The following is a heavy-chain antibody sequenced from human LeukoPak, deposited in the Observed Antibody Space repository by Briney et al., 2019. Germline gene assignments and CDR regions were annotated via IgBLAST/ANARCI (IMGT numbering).Heavy chain of an antibody. V-gene: IGHV3-66*01. Sequence: GGSLRLSCAASGLTVSSNYMSWVRQAPGKGLEWVSVIYSGGSTYYADSVKGRFTISRDNSKNTLYLQMNSLRAEDTAVYYCARAPHGDYPLIGYFAYWGQGTLVTVSS. CDR1: GLTVSSNY. D-gene: IGHD4-17*01. J-gene: IGHJ4*02. CDR2: IYSGGST. CDR3: ARAPHGDYPLIGYFAY.